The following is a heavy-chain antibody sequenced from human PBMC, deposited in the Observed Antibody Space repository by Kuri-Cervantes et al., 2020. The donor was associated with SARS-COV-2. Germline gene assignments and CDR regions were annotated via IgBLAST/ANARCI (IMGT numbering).Heavy chain of an antibody. J-gene: IGHJ6*04. V-gene: IGHV4-30-4*08. CDR2: IYYSGST. D-gene: IGHD3-22*01. CDR3: AGGRYYYDSSGYYYVPTGDV. Sequence: LRLSCTVSGGSISSGDYYWSWIRQPPGKGLEWIGYIYYSGSTYYNPSLKSRVTISVDTSKNQFSLKLSSVTAADTAVYYCAGGRYYYDSSGYYYVPTGDVWGKGTTVTVSS. CDR1: GGSISSGDYY.